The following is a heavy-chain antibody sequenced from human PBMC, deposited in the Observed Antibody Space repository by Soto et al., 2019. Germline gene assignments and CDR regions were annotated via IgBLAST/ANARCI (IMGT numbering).Heavy chain of an antibody. J-gene: IGHJ4*02. Sequence: ASVKVSCKASGGTFSSYAISWVRQAPGQGLEWMGGIIPIFGTANYAQKFQGRVTITADESTSTAYMELSSLRSEDTAVYYCARSEHYYDSSGFNYWGQGTLVTVS. CDR2: IIPIFGTA. CDR1: GGTFSSYA. V-gene: IGHV1-69*13. CDR3: ARSEHYYDSSGFNY. D-gene: IGHD3-22*01.